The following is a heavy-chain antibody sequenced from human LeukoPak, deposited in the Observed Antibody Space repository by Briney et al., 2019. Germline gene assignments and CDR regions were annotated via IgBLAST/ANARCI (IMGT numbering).Heavy chain of an antibody. D-gene: IGHD3-10*01. V-gene: IGHV3-30-3*01. J-gene: IGHJ4*02. Sequence: GGSLRLSCAASGFTFSSYAMHWVRQAPGKGLEWVAVISYDGSNKYYADSVKGRFTISRDNSKNTLYLQMNSLRAEDTAVYYCARATDYYGSGSYFGYWGQGTLVTVSS. CDR1: GFTFSSYA. CDR3: ARATDYYGSGSYFGY. CDR2: ISYDGSNK.